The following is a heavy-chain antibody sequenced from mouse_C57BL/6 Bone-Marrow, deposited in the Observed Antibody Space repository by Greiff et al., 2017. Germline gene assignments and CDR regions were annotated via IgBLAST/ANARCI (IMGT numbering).Heavy chain of an antibody. CDR2: ISNGGGST. V-gene: IGHV5-12*01. J-gene: IGHJ4*01. CDR3: ARRDYRDYAMDY. D-gene: IGHD1-1*02. Sequence: EVQLVESGGGLVQPGGSLKLSCAASGFTFSDYYMYWVRQTPEKRLEWVAYISNGGGSTYYPDTVKGRFTISRDNAKNTLYLQMSRLKSEDTAMYYCARRDYRDYAMDYWGQGTSVTVSS. CDR1: GFTFSDYY.